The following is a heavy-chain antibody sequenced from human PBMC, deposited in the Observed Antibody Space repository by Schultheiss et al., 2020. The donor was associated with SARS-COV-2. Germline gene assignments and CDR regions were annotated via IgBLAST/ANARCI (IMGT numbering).Heavy chain of an antibody. CDR3: ARGGSYGELLWYFDY. CDR2: ISYDGSNK. J-gene: IGHJ4*02. V-gene: IGHV3-30*04. CDR1: GFTFSSYA. Sequence: GESLKISCAASGFTFSSYAMSWVRQAPGKGLEWVAVISYDGSNKYYADSVKGRFTISRDNSKNSLYLQMNSLRAGDTAVYYCARGGSYGELLWYFDYWGQGTLVTVSS. D-gene: IGHD4-17*01.